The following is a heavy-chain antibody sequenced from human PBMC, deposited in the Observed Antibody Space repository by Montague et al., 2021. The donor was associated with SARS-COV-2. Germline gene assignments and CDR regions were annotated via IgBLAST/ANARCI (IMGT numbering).Heavy chain of an antibody. CDR2: INHSGST. Sequence: SETLSLTCVVYGGSFSGDYWSWIRQPPGKGLEWIGEINHSGSTNYNPSLKSRVTISVDTSKKQFSLRLNSVTAADTAVYYCARGGGYCYGALDYWGQGTLVTVSS. V-gene: IGHV4-34*01. CDR1: GGSFSGDY. D-gene: IGHD5-18*01. J-gene: IGHJ4*02. CDR3: ARGGGYCYGALDY.